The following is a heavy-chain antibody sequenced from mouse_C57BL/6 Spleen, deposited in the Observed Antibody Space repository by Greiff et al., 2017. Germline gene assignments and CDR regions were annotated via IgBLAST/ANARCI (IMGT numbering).Heavy chain of an antibody. CDR2: IYPRSGNT. J-gene: IGHJ1*03. CDR1: GYTFTSYG. D-gene: IGHD2-4*01. CDR3: ARTGDYDEYFDV. Sequence: VQLQESGAELARPGASVKLSCKASGYTFTSYGISWVKQRTGQGLEWIGEIYPRSGNTYYNETFKGKATLTADKSSSTAYMELRSLASEDYAVYFCARTGDYDEYFDVWGTGTTVTVSS. V-gene: IGHV1-81*01.